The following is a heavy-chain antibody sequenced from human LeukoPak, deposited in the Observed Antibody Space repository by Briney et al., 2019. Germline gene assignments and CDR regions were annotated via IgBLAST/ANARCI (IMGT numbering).Heavy chain of an antibody. CDR2: IYWSVST. V-gene: IGHV4-31*03. Sequence: SQTLSPTCTLSGGSISSVGYYCSWILQHPGKGLDWIGYIYWSVSTYYNPSLKSRVTISVDTSKNQFCLKLSSVTAADTAVYYGARGGGYSCWFDPWGQGTLVTVSS. CDR3: ARGGGYSCWFDP. J-gene: IGHJ5*02. D-gene: IGHD3-22*01. CDR1: GGSISSVGYY.